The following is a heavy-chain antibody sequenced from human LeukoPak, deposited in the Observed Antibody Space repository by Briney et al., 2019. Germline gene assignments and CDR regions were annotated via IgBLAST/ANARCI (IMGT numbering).Heavy chain of an antibody. CDR3: ARLLYASRGHQYFES. CDR1: GGSISTRSYY. Sequence: SETLSLTCTVSGGSISTRSYYWAWIRQPPGKGSEWIGSIYYSGTPYNNPSLRSRVTVSVYTSKNQFSLSLSSMTAADTAVDYYARLLYASRGHQYFESWGQGTLVTVSS. CDR2: IYYSGTP. J-gene: IGHJ4*02. V-gene: IGHV4-39*01. D-gene: IGHD3-22*01.